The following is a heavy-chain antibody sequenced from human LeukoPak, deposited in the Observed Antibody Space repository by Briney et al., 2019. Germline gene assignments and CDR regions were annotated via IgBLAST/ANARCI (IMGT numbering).Heavy chain of an antibody. CDR1: GGSMSPYH. CDR3: ARGGDCSGGSCYYPSFDY. J-gene: IGHJ4*02. Sequence: SETLSLTCTVSGGSMSPYHWGWIRQPPGKGLEWTGYICYSGSTNYNPSLNSRVTISVDTSKNQFSLKLSSVTAADTAVYYCARGGDCSGGSCYYPSFDYWGQGTLVTVSS. V-gene: IGHV4-59*01. CDR2: ICYSGST. D-gene: IGHD2-15*01.